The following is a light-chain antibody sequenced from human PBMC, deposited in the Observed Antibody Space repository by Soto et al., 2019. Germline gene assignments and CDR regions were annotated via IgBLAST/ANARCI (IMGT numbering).Light chain of an antibody. V-gene: IGKV3-15*01. CDR1: QSVSSN. CDR2: GAS. Sequence: EMVMTQSPATLSVSPGERANLSCRASQSVSSNLAWYQQKPGQAPRLLIYGASTRATGIPARFSGSGSGAEFTLTISGLQSEDFAVYYCQQYNKWPYTFGQGTNLEIK. CDR3: QQYNKWPYT. J-gene: IGKJ2*01.